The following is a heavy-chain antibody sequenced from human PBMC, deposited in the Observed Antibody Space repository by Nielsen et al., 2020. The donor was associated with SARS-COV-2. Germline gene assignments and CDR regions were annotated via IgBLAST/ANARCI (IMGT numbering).Heavy chain of an antibody. CDR2: ISTRSSYK. Sequence: GGSLRLSCAASGFIFSDYSMNWVRHTPGKGLEWVSHISTRSSYKAYADSVKGRFTVSRDNAKNSLYLQMNSLRAEDTAVYYCARALTGPFDYWGQGTLVTVSS. V-gene: IGHV3-21*01. CDR3: ARALTGPFDY. J-gene: IGHJ4*02. D-gene: IGHD3-9*01. CDR1: GFIFSDYS.